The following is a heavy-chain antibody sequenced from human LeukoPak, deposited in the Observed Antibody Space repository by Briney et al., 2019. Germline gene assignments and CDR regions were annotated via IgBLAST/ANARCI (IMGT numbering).Heavy chain of an antibody. Sequence: GGSLRLSCAASGFTFSSYAMSWVRQAPGKGLEWVSAISGSGGSTYYADSVKGRFTISRDNSKNTLYLQTNSLRAEDTAVYYCAKECYYDSSGYYYKYWGQGTLVTVSS. CDR2: ISGSGGST. J-gene: IGHJ4*02. CDR3: AKECYYDSSGYYYKY. D-gene: IGHD3-22*01. CDR1: GFTFSSYA. V-gene: IGHV3-23*01.